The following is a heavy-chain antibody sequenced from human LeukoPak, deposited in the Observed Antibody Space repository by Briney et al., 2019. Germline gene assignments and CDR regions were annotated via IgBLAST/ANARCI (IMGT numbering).Heavy chain of an antibody. CDR1: GFTVSSNY. CDR2: IYSGGST. J-gene: IGHJ6*02. CDR3: ARVLDRRLMWVSDDLYGMDV. D-gene: IGHD3-3*01. V-gene: IGHV3-53*01. Sequence: GGSLRLSCAASGFTVSSNYMSWVRQAPGKGLEWVSVIYSGGSTYYADSVKGRFTISRDNSKNTLYLQMNSLRAEDTAVYYCARVLDRRLMWVSDDLYGMDVWGQGTTVTVSS.